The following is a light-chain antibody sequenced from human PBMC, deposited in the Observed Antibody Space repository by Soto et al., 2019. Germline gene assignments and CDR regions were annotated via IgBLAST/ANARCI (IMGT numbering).Light chain of an antibody. CDR3: HQYGSSPGT. CDR2: GAS. Sequence: EIVLTQSPGTLSLSPGERATLSCRASQSVTNRYLAWYQQKPGQAPRLLFFGASIRDTGIPDRFSGSGSGTDFTLTIDRREPEDFAVYYCHQYGSSPGTFGQGTKVDIK. J-gene: IGKJ1*01. V-gene: IGKV3-20*01. CDR1: QSVTNRY.